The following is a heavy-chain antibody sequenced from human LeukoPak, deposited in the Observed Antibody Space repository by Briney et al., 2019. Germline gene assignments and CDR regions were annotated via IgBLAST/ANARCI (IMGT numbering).Heavy chain of an antibody. CDR3: AKDRKGSQLSGYSYGRPYYYYGMDV. D-gene: IGHD5-18*01. Sequence: GGSLRLSRAASGFTFSSYAMSWVRQAPGKGLEWVSAISGSGGSTYYADSVKGRFTISRDNSKNTLYLQMNSLRAEDTAVYYCAKDRKGSQLSGYSYGRPYYYYGMDVWGQGTTVTVSS. J-gene: IGHJ6*02. CDR2: ISGSGGST. V-gene: IGHV3-23*01. CDR1: GFTFSSYA.